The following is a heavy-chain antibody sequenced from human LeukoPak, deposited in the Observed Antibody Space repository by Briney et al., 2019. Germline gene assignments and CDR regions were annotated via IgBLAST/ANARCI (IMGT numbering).Heavy chain of an antibody. CDR1: GFTFSSYV. V-gene: IGHV3-23*01. J-gene: IGHJ4*02. CDR2: ISGSGGST. D-gene: IGHD3-22*01. Sequence: GGSLRLSCAASGFTFSSYVMNWVRQAPGMGLEWVSGISGSGGSTYYADSVKGRFTISRDNSKNTLYLQMNGLRAEDTAVYYCATTGESSGYYQRFDCWGQGTLVTVSS. CDR3: ATTGESSGYYQRFDC.